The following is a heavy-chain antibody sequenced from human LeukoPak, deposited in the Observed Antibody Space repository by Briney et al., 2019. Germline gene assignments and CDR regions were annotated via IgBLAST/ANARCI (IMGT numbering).Heavy chain of an antibody. Sequence: SETLSLTCTVSGGSISSSNYYWGWIRQPPGKGLEWMGSIHYSGSTYNNPSLKSRVTMSVDTSKSQFSLKVSSVTAADTAVYYCARRGGRDGYNLNWFDPWGQGTLVTVSS. J-gene: IGHJ5*02. CDR1: GGSISSSNYY. CDR3: ARRGGRDGYNLNWFDP. D-gene: IGHD5-24*01. CDR2: IHYSGST. V-gene: IGHV4-39*01.